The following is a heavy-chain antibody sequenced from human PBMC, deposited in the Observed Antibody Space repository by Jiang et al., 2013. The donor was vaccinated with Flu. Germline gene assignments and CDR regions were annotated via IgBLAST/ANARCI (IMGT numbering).Heavy chain of an antibody. V-gene: IGHV3-23*04. D-gene: IGHD6-13*01. Sequence: QLVESGGGLVQPGGSLRLSCAASGFTFSSYAMGWVRRAPGKGLEWVSTIRGSGSSTNYVDSVKGRFTISRDNSKDTVYLQMNSLRAEDTAVYYCAKDAITDVSSWVGYWGQGTLVTVSS. CDR1: GFTFSSYA. CDR2: IRGSGSST. J-gene: IGHJ4*02. CDR3: AKDAITDVSSWVGY.